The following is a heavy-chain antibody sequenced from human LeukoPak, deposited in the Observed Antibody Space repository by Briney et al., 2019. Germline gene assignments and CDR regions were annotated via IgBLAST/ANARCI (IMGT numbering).Heavy chain of an antibody. D-gene: IGHD2/OR15-2a*01. Sequence: PGGSLRLSCAASGFTFSSFGMHWVRQAPGKGLEWVAFIRYDGSDKYYADSVKGRFTISRDNSKNTLFLQMNSLRAEDTAVYYCAKVRDSSTYNNWFDPWGQGTLVTVSS. CDR2: IRYDGSDK. CDR3: AKVRDSSTYNNWFDP. V-gene: IGHV3-30*02. CDR1: GFTFSSFG. J-gene: IGHJ5*02.